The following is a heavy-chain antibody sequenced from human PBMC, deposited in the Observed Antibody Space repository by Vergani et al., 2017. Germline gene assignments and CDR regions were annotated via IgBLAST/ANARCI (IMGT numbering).Heavy chain of an antibody. D-gene: IGHD6-13*01. V-gene: IGHV1-69*02. J-gene: IGHJ6*02. CDR3: ARGRAAADYYGMDV. CDR1: GGTFSSYT. Sequence: QVQLVQSGAEVKKPGSSVKVSCKASGGTFSSYTISWVRQAPGQGLEWMGRIIPILGIANYAQKFQGRVTITADKSTSTAYMELSSLRSEDTAVYYCARGRAAADYYGMDVWGQGTTVTVSS. CDR2: IIPILGIA.